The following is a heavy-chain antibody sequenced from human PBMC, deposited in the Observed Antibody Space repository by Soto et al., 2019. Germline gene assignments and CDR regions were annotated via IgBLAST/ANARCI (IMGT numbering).Heavy chain of an antibody. CDR2: SSYNGGT. CDR1: TESSSFTNSY. CDR3: ARHRIEVVCRGFDF. V-gene: IGHV4-39*01. D-gene: IGHD3-10*01. Sequence: PSETLSLTCTVSTESSSFTNSYWGWIGHPPGKGLQWIGSSSYNGGTFYNPSLKGRVVISFDTSKKQSSLQVTSVTAADTAVYFCARHRIEVVCRGFDFWGQGSPGPVSS. J-gene: IGHJ4*02.